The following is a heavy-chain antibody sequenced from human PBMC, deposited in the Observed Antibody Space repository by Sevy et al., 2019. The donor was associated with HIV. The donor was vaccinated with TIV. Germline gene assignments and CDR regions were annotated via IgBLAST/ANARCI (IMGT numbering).Heavy chain of an antibody. CDR1: GFTFSDYY. D-gene: IGHD2-15*01. CDR3: ARDGYCRGGSCYGHAAFDI. CDR2: ISSSGSTI. V-gene: IGHV3-11*01. J-gene: IGHJ3*02. Sequence: GGARRLSCAASGFTFSDYYMSWIRQAPGKGLEWVSYISSSGSTIYYEDSVKGRFTISRDNAKNSLYLQMNSLRVEDTAVYYCARDGYCRGGSCYGHAAFDIWGQGTMVTVSS.